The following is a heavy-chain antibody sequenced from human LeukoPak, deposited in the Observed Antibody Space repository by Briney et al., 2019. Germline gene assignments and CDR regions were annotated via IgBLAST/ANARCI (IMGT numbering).Heavy chain of an antibody. D-gene: IGHD1-14*01. CDR1: GDSISKGGYY. V-gene: IGHV4-31*03. CDR3: ARGGDRRGFDY. CDR2: IYDSGTT. Sequence: SQTLSLTCTVSGDSISKGGYYWSWIRLHPGKGLEWVGYIYDSGTTYYSPALQSRVSISVDASDNKFSLKLKSLTAAETAVYYCARGGDRRGFDYWGQGTLVTVSS. J-gene: IGHJ4*02.